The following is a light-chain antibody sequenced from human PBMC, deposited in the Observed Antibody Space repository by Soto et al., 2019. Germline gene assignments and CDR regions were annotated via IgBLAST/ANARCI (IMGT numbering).Light chain of an antibody. CDR2: DAS. CDR1: QSVSSY. V-gene: IGKV3-11*01. J-gene: IGKJ2*01. CDR3: QQRSNWPYT. Sequence: EIVLTQSPATLSLSPGERATLSCRASQSVSSYLAWYQQKPGQAPRLLIYDASNRATGIPARFSGSGSGTDCTLTLSILEPEDFAVYYCQQRSNWPYTFGQGTKLEIK.